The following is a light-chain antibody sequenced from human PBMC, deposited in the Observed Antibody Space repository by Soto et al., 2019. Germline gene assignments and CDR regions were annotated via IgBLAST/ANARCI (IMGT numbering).Light chain of an antibody. J-gene: IGLJ1*01. CDR1: SSDVGGYNY. V-gene: IGLV2-14*01. CDR2: EVS. CDR3: SAYTGSSTI. Sequence: QSALTQPASVSGSPGQSITISCTGTSSDVGGYNYVSWYQQHPGTAPKLMIYEVSNRPSGVSNRFSGSKSDTTGSLTISGLQAEDEADYYCSAYTGSSTIFGTGTKVTVL.